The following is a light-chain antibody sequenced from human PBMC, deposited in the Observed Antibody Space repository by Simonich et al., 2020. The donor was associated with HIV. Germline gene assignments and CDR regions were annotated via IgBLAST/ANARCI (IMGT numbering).Light chain of an antibody. J-gene: IGKJ1*01. CDR1: QSVLYSPNNKNY. CDR3: QQYYSTPPT. V-gene: IGKV4-1*01. CDR2: WAA. Sequence: DIVMTQSPDSLAVSLGERATINCKSSQSVLYSPNNKNYLAWDQQKPGQPPKLLIYWAATRESGVPDRFSASGSGTDFTLTISSLQAEDVAVYYCQQYYSTPPTFGQGTKVEIK.